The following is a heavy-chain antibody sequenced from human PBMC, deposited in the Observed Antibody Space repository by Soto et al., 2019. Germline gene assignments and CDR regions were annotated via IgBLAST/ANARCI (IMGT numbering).Heavy chain of an antibody. CDR1: GDSVYSTSYY. Sequence: QLQLQESGPGLVKPSETLSLTCTVSGDSVYSTSYYWAWIRQPPGKGLEWIGSMYYSGSTFYNPSLNSRVTMSVDTSKNHFYQKPRSVPAADTAVYYCARSSSRAFRSLEWVEPLDCWGQGTPVTVSS. V-gene: IGHV4-39*02. CDR3: ARSSSRAFRSLEWVEPLDC. CDR2: MYYSGST. D-gene: IGHD3-3*01. J-gene: IGHJ4*02.